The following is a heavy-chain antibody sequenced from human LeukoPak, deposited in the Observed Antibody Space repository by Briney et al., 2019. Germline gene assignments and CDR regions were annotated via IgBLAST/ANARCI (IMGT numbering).Heavy chain of an antibody. V-gene: IGHV4-59*08. CDR1: GGSISSYY. CDR3: ARHGENYDYVWGSYPSYYFDY. D-gene: IGHD3-16*01. J-gene: IGHJ4*02. Sequence: SETLSLTCTVSGGSISSYYWSWIRQPPGKGLEWIGYIYYSGSTNYNTSLKSRVTISVDTSKNQFSLKLSSVTAADTAVYYCARHGENYDYVWGSYPSYYFDYWGQGTLVTVSS. CDR2: IYYSGST.